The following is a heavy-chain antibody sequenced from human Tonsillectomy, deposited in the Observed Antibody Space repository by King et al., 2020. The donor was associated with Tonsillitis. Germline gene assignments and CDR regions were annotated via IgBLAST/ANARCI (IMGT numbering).Heavy chain of an antibody. Sequence: VQLVESGGGVVQPGRSLRLSCAAPGFTFSIYAMHWVRQATGKGLEWVAVISYDGSQNFYADSVKGRFTISRDNSKNTLYLQMNSLRAEDTAVYYCAREPFLPRGIGRADYFDYWGQGTLVTVSS. CDR2: ISYDGSQN. CDR1: GFTFSIYA. CDR3: AREPFLPRGIGRADYFDY. J-gene: IGHJ4*02. D-gene: IGHD1-26*01. V-gene: IGHV3-30*04.